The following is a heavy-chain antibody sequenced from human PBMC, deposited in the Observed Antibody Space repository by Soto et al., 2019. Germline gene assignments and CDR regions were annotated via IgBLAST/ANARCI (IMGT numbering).Heavy chain of an antibody. Sequence: QLQLQESGPGLVKPSETLSLTCTVSGGSISSTSYYWGWIRQPPGKGLEWIGNIYYSGSTYYNPSLTSRVTISVDTSKNQFSLKLISVTAADTAVYYCARRPCSSTSCNWFDPWGQGTLVTVSS. CDR2: IYYSGST. V-gene: IGHV4-39*01. D-gene: IGHD2-2*01. J-gene: IGHJ5*02. CDR1: GGSISSTSYY. CDR3: ARRPCSSTSCNWFDP.